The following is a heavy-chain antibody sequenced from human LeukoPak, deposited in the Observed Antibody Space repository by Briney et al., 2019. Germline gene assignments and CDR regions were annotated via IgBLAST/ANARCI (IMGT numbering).Heavy chain of an antibody. CDR2: IKQDGSEK. Sequence: GGSLRLSCAASGFTFSSYWMSWVRQAPGKGLEWVANIKQDGSEKYYVDSVKGRFAISRDNAKNSLYLQMNSLRAEDTAVYYCARDSSLWHFDYWGQGTLVTVSS. D-gene: IGHD2/OR15-2a*01. J-gene: IGHJ4*02. V-gene: IGHV3-7*01. CDR1: GFTFSSYW. CDR3: ARDSSLWHFDY.